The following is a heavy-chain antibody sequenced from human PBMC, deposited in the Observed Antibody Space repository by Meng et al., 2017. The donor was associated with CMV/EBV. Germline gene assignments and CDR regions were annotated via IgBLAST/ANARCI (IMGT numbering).Heavy chain of an antibody. D-gene: IGHD2-2*01. Sequence: VSVTVSCKPSGYTFTSYDINWVRQATGQGLEWMGWMDPNSGNTGYPRKFQGRVTMTRNPSISTAYIVLSSLRSEDTAVYFFARGHIVPAARFDYWGQGTLVTVSS. J-gene: IGHJ4*02. CDR3: ARGHIVPAARFDY. V-gene: IGHV1-8*01. CDR2: MDPNSGNT. CDR1: GYTFTSYD.